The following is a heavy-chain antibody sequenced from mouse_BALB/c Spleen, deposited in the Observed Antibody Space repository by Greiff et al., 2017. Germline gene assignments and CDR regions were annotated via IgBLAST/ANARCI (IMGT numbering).Heavy chain of an antibody. CDR1: GYTFTSYW. CDR2: IDPSNSDT. D-gene: IGHD2-1*01. Sequence: VQLQQSGPELVRPGASVKMSCKASGYTFTSYWMHWVKQRPGQGLEWIGMIDPSNSDTRFNQKFKDKATLNADKSSNTAYMQLSSLTSEDSAVYYYARGKGNAAWFDYWGQGTLVTVSA. V-gene: IGHV1S127*01. J-gene: IGHJ3*01. CDR3: ARGKGNAAWFDY.